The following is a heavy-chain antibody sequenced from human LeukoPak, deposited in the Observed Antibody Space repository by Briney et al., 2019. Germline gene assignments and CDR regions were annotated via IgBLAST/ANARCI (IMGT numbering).Heavy chain of an antibody. V-gene: IGHV4-39*01. CDR1: GGAISGSSYY. J-gene: IGHJ4*02. D-gene: IGHD5-18*01. CDR3: ATPDPSNSHGYRSSDY. CDR2: IYYSGST. Sequence: SETLSLTCTVSGGAISGSSYYWGWIRQPPGQGREWIGSIYYSGSTSYNPSLNSRVTISVHTSKNQFSLKLSSVPAADPAVYYCATPDPSNSHGYRSSDYWGQGTLVTVSS.